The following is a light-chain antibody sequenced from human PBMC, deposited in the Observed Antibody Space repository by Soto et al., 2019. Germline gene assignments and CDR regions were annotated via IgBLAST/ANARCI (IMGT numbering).Light chain of an antibody. V-gene: IGKV3-11*01. Sequence: EIVLTQSPGTLSLSPGERATLSCRASQSLSTYLAWYQQRPGQAPRLLIYDASNRATGIPARFSGSGSETDFTLTISSLEPEDFAVYYCQQRSAWPLTFGGGTKVEIK. CDR3: QQRSAWPLT. CDR1: QSLSTY. J-gene: IGKJ4*01. CDR2: DAS.